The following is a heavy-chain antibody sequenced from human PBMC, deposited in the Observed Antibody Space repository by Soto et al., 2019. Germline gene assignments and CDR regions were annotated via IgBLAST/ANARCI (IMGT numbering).Heavy chain of an antibody. CDR2: ISYDGSNK. CDR3: ARAGFPYSRGASSYYYYYGMDV. V-gene: IGHV3-30-3*01. D-gene: IGHD2-21*01. Sequence: GGSLRLSCAASGFTFSSYAMHWVRQAPGKGLEWVAVISYDGSNKYYADSVKGRFTISRDNSKNTLYLQMNSLRAEDTAVYYCARAGFPYSRGASSYYYYYGMDVWGQGTTVTVSS. J-gene: IGHJ6*02. CDR1: GFTFSSYA.